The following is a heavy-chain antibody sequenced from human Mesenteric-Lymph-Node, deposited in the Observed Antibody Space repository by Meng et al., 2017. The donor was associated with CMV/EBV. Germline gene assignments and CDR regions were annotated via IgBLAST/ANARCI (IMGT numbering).Heavy chain of an antibody. Sequence: SGDSVSSASYYWTWIRQPPGKGLEWIGYISYSGTTNYNASLKSRVTISVDMSKNQFSLKLSSVTAADTAAYYCTRVRYTTSSYGMDVWGQGATVTVSS. CDR1: GDSVSSASYY. V-gene: IGHV4-61*01. CDR2: ISYSGTT. CDR3: TRVRYTTSSYGMDV. D-gene: IGHD6-6*01. J-gene: IGHJ6*02.